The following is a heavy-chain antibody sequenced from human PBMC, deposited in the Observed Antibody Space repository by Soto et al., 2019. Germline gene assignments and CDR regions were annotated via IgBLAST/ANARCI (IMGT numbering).Heavy chain of an antibody. J-gene: IGHJ6*02. CDR2: INPGGGSA. CDR3: ARDMSGWSLNGLDL. V-gene: IGHV1-46*01. D-gene: IGHD6-19*01. CDR1: GSAITRYY. Sequence: QVDLVQSGAEVKKPGASVTISCKASGSAITRYYIHWVRQAPGRGLEWMGIINPGGGSASYAQKFQHRVTIDRDTSTGTVYMHLRRLRTEDTAVYYCARDMSGWSLNGLDLWGQGTTVNVSS.